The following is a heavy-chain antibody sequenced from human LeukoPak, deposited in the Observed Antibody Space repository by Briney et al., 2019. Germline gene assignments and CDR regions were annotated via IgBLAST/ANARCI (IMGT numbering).Heavy chain of an antibody. CDR1: GFTFSSYG. CDR3: AKDSNDILTGSEVPYFDY. J-gene: IGHJ4*02. V-gene: IGHV3-30*02. CDR2: IRYDGSNK. Sequence: PGGSLRLSCAASGFTFSSYGMHWVRQAPGKGLEWVAFIRYDGSNKYYADSVKGRFTISRDNSKNTLYLQMNSLRAEDTAVYYCAKDSNDILTGSEVPYFDYWGQGTLVTVSS. D-gene: IGHD3-9*01.